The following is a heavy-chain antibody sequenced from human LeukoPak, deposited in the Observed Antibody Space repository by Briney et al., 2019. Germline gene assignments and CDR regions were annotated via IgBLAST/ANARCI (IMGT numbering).Heavy chain of an antibody. CDR2: INPSGGST. CDR1: GGTFSSYA. V-gene: IGHV1-46*01. J-gene: IGHJ4*02. D-gene: IGHD2-21*01. Sequence: ASVKVSCKASGGTFSSYAISWVRQAPGQGLEWMGIINPSGGSTSYAQKFQGRVTMTRDTSTSTVYMELSSLRSEDTAVYYCARAGEGFGLDTSIDYWGQGTLVTVSS. CDR3: ARAGEGFGLDTSIDY.